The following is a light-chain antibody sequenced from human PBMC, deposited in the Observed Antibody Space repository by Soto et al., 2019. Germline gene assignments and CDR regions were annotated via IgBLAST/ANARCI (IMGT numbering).Light chain of an antibody. CDR1: QSVTSGN. J-gene: IGKJ2*01. CDR2: AAS. Sequence: EIVLTQSPGTLSLSPGERATLSCRASQSVTSGNLAWYQQKPGQAPRLLIYAASSRATNIPDRFSGSGSGTDFTLTISRLDPEDFAVYYCQQYGSSPPYTFGQGTKLEIK. V-gene: IGKV3-20*01. CDR3: QQYGSSPPYT.